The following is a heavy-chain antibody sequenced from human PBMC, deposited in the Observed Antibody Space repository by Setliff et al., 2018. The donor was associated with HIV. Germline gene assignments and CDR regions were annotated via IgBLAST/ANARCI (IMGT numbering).Heavy chain of an antibody. J-gene: IGHJ4*02. V-gene: IGHV1-8*02. CDR1: RYTFSNYD. CDR3: ASGCLIGGSGPCRNFEF. Sequence: ASVKVSCKASRYTFSNYDVNWVRQATGQGLEWMAWMNPISDHIGYAQKFQGRLTMTTDTSTSTVYMELSSLKSDDTAVYYCASGCLIGGSGPCRNFEFWGQGTLVTVCS. CDR2: MNPISDHI. D-gene: IGHD3-9*01.